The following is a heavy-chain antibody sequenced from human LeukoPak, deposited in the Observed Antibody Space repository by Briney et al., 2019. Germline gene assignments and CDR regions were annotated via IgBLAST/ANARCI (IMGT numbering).Heavy chain of an antibody. CDR3: TTDPVAAIGPFDY. Sequence: GGSLRLSCAASGFTFSNAWMSWVRQAPGKGLEWVGRIKSKTDGGTTDYAAPVKGRFTISGDDSKNTLYLQMNSLKTEDTAVYYCTTDPVAAIGPFDYWGQGTLVILSS. D-gene: IGHD2-15*01. V-gene: IGHV3-15*01. CDR1: GFTFSNAW. J-gene: IGHJ4*02. CDR2: IKSKTDGGTT.